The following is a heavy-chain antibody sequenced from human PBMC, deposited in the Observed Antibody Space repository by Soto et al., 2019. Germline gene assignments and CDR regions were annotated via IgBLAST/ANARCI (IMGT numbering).Heavy chain of an antibody. Sequence: SETLSLTCTVSGGSISNYYWSWIRQPPGKGLEWIGCIFYSGSTNYSPSLRSRVTISVDTSKNQFSLELSSVTAADTAVYYCARDGKVSGSATHWFDPWGQGTQVTVS. CDR1: GGSISNYY. CDR2: IFYSGST. J-gene: IGHJ5*02. V-gene: IGHV4-59*01. D-gene: IGHD1-26*01. CDR3: ARDGKVSGSATHWFDP.